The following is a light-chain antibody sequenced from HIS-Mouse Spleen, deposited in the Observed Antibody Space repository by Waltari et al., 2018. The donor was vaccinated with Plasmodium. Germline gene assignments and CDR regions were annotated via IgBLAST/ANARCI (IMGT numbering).Light chain of an antibody. Sequence: QSALTQPASVSGSPGQSSTIPFTGPSSDVGSYNLISGYQQHPGKAPKLMIYAGSKRPSGVSNRFSGSKSGNTASLTISGLQAEDEADYYCCSYAGSSTLVFGGGTKLTVL. V-gene: IGLV2-23*01. J-gene: IGLJ2*01. CDR3: CSYAGSSTLV. CDR1: SSDVGSYNL. CDR2: AGS.